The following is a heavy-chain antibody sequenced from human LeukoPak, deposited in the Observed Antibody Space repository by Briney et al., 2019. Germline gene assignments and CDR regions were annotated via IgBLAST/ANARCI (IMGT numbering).Heavy chain of an antibody. CDR1: GDSISSYY. CDR3: ARDRKQWLRGPFDP. D-gene: IGHD6-19*01. J-gene: IGHJ5*02. Sequence: SETLSLTCTVSGDSISSYYWSWIRQPPGKGLEWIGYIYYSGSTNYNPSLKSRVTISVDTSKNHFSLKLNSVTAADTAIYYCARDRKQWLRGPFDPWGQGTLVTVSS. V-gene: IGHV4-59*01. CDR2: IYYSGST.